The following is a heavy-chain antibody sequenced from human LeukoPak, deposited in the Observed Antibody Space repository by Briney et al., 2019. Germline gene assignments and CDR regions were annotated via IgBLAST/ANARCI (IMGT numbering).Heavy chain of an antibody. V-gene: IGHV4-38-2*02. CDR2: LSHSGSS. CDR3: AREDYYDSSGI. CDR1: GYSISSGYY. Sequence: SETLSLTCTVSGYSISSGYYWDWIRQPPGKGLEWIGTLSHSGSSYYNPSLKSRVTISVDTSRNQFSLKLSSVTAADTAVYYCAREDYYDSSGIWGQGTMVTVSS. J-gene: IGHJ3*02. D-gene: IGHD3-22*01.